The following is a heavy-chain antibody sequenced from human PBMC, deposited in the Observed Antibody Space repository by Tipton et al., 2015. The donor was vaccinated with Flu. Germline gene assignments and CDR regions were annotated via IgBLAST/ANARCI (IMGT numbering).Heavy chain of an antibody. D-gene: IGHD3-22*01. CDR3: ARDAAYCYDSSGLFTDS. CDR2: IYTTGIP. CDR1: GGSISSGSYY. J-gene: IGHJ5*01. V-gene: IGHV4-61*02. Sequence: LRLSCTVSGGSISSGSYYWSWIRQPAGKGLEWIGRIYTTGIPNYNPSLRSRVTISIDTSKNQFSLKLSSVTAADTAVYYCARDAAYCYDSSGLFTDSWGQGTLVTVSS.